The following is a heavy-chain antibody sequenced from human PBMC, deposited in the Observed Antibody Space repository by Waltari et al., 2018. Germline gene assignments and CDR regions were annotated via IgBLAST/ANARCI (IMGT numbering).Heavy chain of an antibody. V-gene: IGHV1-69*09. D-gene: IGHD6-25*01. CDR1: GGTFSSYA. CDR2: IIPILGIA. J-gene: IGHJ6*02. Sequence: QVQLVQSGAEVKKPGSSVKVSCKASGGTFSSYAISGVRQAPGQGLEWMGRIIPILGIANYAQKFQGRVTITADKSTSTAYMELSSLRSEDTAVYYCAREKGGGNGMDVWGQGTTVTVSS. CDR3: AREKGGGNGMDV.